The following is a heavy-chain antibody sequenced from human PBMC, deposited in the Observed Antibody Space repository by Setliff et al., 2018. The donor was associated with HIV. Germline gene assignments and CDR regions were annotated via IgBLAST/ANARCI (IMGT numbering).Heavy chain of an antibody. J-gene: IGHJ4*02. CDR2: IYYSGST. Sequence: SETLSLTCTVSGYSISSGYYWGWIRQPPGKGLEWIGYIYYSGSTYYHPPLKRRVTISVDTSKNQSSLKLGSVTAADTAVYYCAISYYYGSGIPGYYFDYWGQGTLVTVSS. D-gene: IGHD3-10*01. CDR3: AISYYYGSGIPGYYFDY. CDR1: GYSISSGYY. V-gene: IGHV4-38-2*02.